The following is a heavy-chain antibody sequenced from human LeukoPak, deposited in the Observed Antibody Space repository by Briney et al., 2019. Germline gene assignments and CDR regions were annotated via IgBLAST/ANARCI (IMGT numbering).Heavy chain of an antibody. V-gene: IGHV3-53*05. D-gene: IGHD1-26*01. J-gene: IGHJ4*02. CDR3: AADPYSGSYFNY. Sequence: GGSLRLSCAASGFTVSSNYMSWVRQAPGKGLEWVSVIYSGGSTYYADSVKGRFTISRDNSKNTLYLQMNSLRAEDTAVYYCAADPYSGSYFNYWGQGTLVTVSS. CDR1: GFTVSSNY. CDR2: IYSGGST.